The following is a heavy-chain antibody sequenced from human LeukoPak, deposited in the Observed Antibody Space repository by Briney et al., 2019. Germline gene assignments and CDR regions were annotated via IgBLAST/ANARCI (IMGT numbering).Heavy chain of an antibody. J-gene: IGHJ4*02. CDR1: GGTFSSYA. CDR2: INAGNGNT. D-gene: IGHD3-10*01. CDR3: ARVGSGSSSDY. Sequence: ASVKVSCKASGGTFSSYAISWVRQAPGQGLEWMGWINAGNGNTKYSQKFQGRVTITRDTSASTAYMELSSLRSEDTAVYYCARVGSGSSSDYWGQGTLVTVSS. V-gene: IGHV1-3*01.